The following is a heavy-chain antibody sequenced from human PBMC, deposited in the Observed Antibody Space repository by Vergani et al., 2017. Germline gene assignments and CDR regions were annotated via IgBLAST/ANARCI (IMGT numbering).Heavy chain of an antibody. CDR1: GYTFTSYG. Sequence: QVQLVQSGAEVKKPGASVKVSCTASGYTFTSYGISWVRQAPGQGLEWMGWISAYNGNTNYAQKLKGRVTMTTDTSTSTDYMELRSLRSDDTAVYYCAKEQWLQIDYLDYKDQGSLVTVSS. CDR2: ISAYNGNT. D-gene: IGHD6-19*01. J-gene: IGHJ4*02. CDR3: AKEQWLQIDYLDY. V-gene: IGHV1-18*04.